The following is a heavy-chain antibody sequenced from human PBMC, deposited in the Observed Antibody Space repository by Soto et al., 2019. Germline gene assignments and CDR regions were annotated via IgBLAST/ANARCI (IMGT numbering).Heavy chain of an antibody. J-gene: IGHJ3*02. CDR2: IYYSGST. CDR3: ARGYSSSLRYAFDI. D-gene: IGHD6-13*01. Sequence: PSGTLSLTCTVSGGSISSYYWNWIRQPPGKGLEWIGYIYYSGSTNYNPSLKSRVTISVDTSKNQFSLKLSSVTAADTAIYYCARGYSSSLRYAFDIWGQGTMVTVSS. CDR1: GGSISSYY. V-gene: IGHV4-59*01.